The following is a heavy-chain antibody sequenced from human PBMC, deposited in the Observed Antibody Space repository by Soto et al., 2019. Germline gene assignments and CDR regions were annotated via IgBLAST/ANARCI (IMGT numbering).Heavy chain of an antibody. CDR3: ARGALTNSYYFGY. CDR1: GGTFSSYT. Sequence: QVQLVQSGAEVKKPGSSVKVSCKASGGTFSSYTISWVRQAPGQGLEWMGRIIPILGIANYAQKFQGRVTITADKSTGTAYMELSSLRPEDTAVNSCARGALTNSYYFGYWGQGNLVTVSS. J-gene: IGHJ4*02. CDR2: IIPILGIA. V-gene: IGHV1-69*02. D-gene: IGHD2-2*01.